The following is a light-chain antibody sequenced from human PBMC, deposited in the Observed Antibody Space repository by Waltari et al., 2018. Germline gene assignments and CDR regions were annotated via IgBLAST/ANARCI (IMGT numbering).Light chain of an antibody. CDR2: GAS. CDR1: QSVSRA. J-gene: IGKJ1*01. CDR3: QHYLRLPVT. V-gene: IGKV3-20*01. Sequence: EIVLTQSPGTLSLSLGERATVSCRTSQSVSRALAWYQQKPGQDPRLLIYGASPRATGIPDRFSGSGSGTDFSLTISRLEPDDFAVYYCQHYLRLPVTFGQGTTVEI.